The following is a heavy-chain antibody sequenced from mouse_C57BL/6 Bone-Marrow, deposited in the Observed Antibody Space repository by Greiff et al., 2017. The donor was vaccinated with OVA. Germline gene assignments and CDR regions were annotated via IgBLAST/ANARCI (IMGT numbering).Heavy chain of an antibody. J-gene: IGHJ2*01. CDR2: IYPGGGYT. CDR3: ARILWSYGDY. D-gene: IGHD1-1*02. Sequence: QVQLKESGAELVRPGTSVKMSCKASGYTITNYWIGWAKQRPGHGLEWIGDIYPGGGYTNYNEKFKGKATLTADKSSSTAYMQFSSLTSEDSAIYYCARILWSYGDYWGQGTTLTVSS. CDR1: GYTITNYW. V-gene: IGHV1-63*01.